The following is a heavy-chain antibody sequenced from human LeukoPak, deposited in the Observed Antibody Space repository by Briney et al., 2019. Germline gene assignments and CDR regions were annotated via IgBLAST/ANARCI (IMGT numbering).Heavy chain of an antibody. CDR2: IIPIFGTA. D-gene: IGHD6-19*01. V-gene: IGHV1-69*01. J-gene: IGHJ5*02. CDR1: GGTFSSYA. CDR3: ARQWLPNNWFDP. Sequence: SVKVSYKASGGTFSSYAISWVRQAPGQGLEWMGGIIPIFGTANYAQKFQGRVTIAADESTSTAYMELSSLRSEDTAVYYCARQWLPNNWFDPWGQGTLVTVSS.